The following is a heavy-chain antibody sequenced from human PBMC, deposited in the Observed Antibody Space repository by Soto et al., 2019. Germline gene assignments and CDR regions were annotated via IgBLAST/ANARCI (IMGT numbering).Heavy chain of an antibody. Sequence: SETLSLTCAVSGDSINSSNWWSWVRQPPGKGLEWIGKIYHSGSTYYNPSLKSRVTISVDTSKNQFSLRLSSVTAADTAVYYCARGGLLPDYWGQGTLVTVSS. CDR2: IYHSGST. D-gene: IGHD6-19*01. V-gene: IGHV4-4*02. J-gene: IGHJ4*02. CDR1: GDSINSSNW. CDR3: ARGGLLPDY.